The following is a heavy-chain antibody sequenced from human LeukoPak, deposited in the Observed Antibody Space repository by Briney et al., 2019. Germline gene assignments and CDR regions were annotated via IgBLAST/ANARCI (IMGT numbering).Heavy chain of an antibody. V-gene: IGHV4-59*12. Sequence: SETLSLACTVSGGSISSYYWSWIRQPPGKGLEWIGYIYYSGSTNYNPSLKSRVTISVDTSKNQFSLKLNSVTPEDTAVYYCARGRYGDSSGYYHFDYWGQGTLVTVSS. CDR1: GGSISSYY. J-gene: IGHJ4*02. CDR2: IYYSGST. CDR3: ARGRYGDSSGYYHFDY. D-gene: IGHD3-22*01.